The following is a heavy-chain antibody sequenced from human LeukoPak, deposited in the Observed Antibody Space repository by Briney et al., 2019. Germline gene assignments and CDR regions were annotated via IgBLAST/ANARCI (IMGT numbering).Heavy chain of an antibody. J-gene: IGHJ5*02. CDR1: GGSFSGYY. CDR3: ARVSLFSFDP. V-gene: IGHV4-34*01. CDR2: INHSGST. Sequence: PSETLSLTCAVYGGSFSGYYWSWIRQPPGKGLEWIGEINHSGSTNYNPSLKSRVTISADTSKNQFSLKLSSVTAADTAVYYCARVSLFSFDPWGQGTLVTVSS. D-gene: IGHD2-21*01.